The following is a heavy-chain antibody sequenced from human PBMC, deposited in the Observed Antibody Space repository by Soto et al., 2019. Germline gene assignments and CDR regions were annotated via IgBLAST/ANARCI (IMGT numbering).Heavy chain of an antibody. D-gene: IGHD3-16*01. J-gene: IGHJ2*01. CDR3: AEDGIRDNVPVSAFLLNRSSDL. Sequence: GKGLEWVAVISYDGSNKYYADSVKGRFTISRDNSKNTLYLQMNSLRAEDTAFFFQAEDGIRDNVPVSAFLLNRSSDL. CDR2: ISYDGSNK. V-gene: IGHV3-30-3*01.